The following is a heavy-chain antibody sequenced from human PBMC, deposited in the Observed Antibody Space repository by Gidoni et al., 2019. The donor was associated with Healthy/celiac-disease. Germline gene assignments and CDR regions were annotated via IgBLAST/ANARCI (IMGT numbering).Heavy chain of an antibody. Sequence: EVQLVESGVGLVQPGRSLRLSCAASGFTFDDYAMHWVRQAPGKGLEWVSGISWNSGSIGYADSVKGRFTISRDNAKNSLYLQMNSLRAEDTALYYCAKEEGTYWGQGTLVTVSS. V-gene: IGHV3-9*01. D-gene: IGHD3-10*01. CDR3: AKEEGTY. CDR1: GFTFDDYA. CDR2: ISWNSGSI. J-gene: IGHJ4*02.